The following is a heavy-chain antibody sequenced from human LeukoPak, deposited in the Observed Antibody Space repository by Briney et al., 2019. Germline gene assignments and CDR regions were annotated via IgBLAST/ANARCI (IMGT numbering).Heavy chain of an antibody. D-gene: IGHD2-2*01. CDR1: GFTFSSYA. Sequence: GGSLRLSCAASGFTFSSYAMSWVRQAPGKGLEWVAVISYDGSNKYYADSVKGRFTISRDNSKNTLYLQMNSLRAEDTAVYYCARDSVRYCSSTSCYGMDVWGQGTTVTVSS. J-gene: IGHJ6*02. V-gene: IGHV3-30-3*01. CDR3: ARDSVRYCSSTSCYGMDV. CDR2: ISYDGSNK.